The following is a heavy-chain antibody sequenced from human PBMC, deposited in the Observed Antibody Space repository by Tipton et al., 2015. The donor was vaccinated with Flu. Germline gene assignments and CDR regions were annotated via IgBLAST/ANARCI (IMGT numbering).Heavy chain of an antibody. J-gene: IGHJ4*02. CDR1: GFTFSNYA. D-gene: IGHD5-18*01. CDR3: AKREGYGTTDY. Sequence: SLRLSCVASGFTFSNYAMSWVRQAPGEGLKWVSLITGGGNSTYYADSVKGRFTISRDNSKNTLYLQMNTLRPEDTAVYYCAKREGYGTTDYWSQGVLVSVS. CDR2: ITGGGNST. V-gene: IGHV3-23*01.